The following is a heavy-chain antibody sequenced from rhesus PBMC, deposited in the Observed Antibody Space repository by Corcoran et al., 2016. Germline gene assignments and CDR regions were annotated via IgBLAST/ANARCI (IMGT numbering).Heavy chain of an antibody. CDR1: GGSMDDYY. J-gene: IGHJ4*01. CDR2: IGGRSGTA. Sequence: QVQLLESGPGLVTPSETLSLTCTVSGGSMDDYYWNWIRQSPGKGLEWFGYIGGRSGTASYNPSLESRVTFSSDTSKNQFSLRLTSVTAADTAIYYCARHISGSYFDYWGQGVMVTVSS. V-gene: IGHV4-165*02. CDR3: ARHISGSYFDY.